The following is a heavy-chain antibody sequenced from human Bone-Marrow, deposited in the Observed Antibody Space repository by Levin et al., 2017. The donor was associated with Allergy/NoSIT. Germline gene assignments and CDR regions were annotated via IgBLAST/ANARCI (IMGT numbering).Heavy chain of an antibody. CDR1: GGSISGYR. D-gene: IGHD3-16*01. V-gene: IGHV4-59*08. J-gene: IGHJ4*02. Sequence: SETLSLTCSVSGGSISGYRWTWIRQPPGKRLEWIGYIYYTGSTSYNPSLRSRVTLSLDTSKNQLSLKVTSVTAADTAVYYCARNSYADYWGQGILVTVSS. CDR3: ARNSYADY. CDR2: IYYTGST.